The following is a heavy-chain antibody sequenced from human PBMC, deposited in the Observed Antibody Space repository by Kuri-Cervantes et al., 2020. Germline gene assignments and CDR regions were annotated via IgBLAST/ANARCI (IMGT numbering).Heavy chain of an antibody. J-gene: IGHJ3*02. D-gene: IGHD4-17*01. CDR3: STDTVTTTGNAFDI. CDR1: GGTFSSYA. CDR2: IIPIFVTA. Sequence: SVKVSCKASGGTFSSYAISWVRQAPGQGLEWMGGIIPIFVTANYAQKFQGRVTITADESTSTAYMELSSLRSEDTAVYYCSTDTVTTTGNAFDIWGQGTMVTVSS. V-gene: IGHV1-69*13.